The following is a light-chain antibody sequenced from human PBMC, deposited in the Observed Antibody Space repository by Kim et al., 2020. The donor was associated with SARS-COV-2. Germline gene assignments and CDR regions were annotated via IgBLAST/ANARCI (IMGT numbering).Light chain of an antibody. CDR1: SGSVSTSYS. Sequence: GGTVTLTCGLSSGSVSTSYSPSWYQQTPGQAPRTLIYSTNTRSSEVPDRFSGSILGNKAALTITGAQADDESDYYCVLYMGSGIWVFGGGTKLTVL. J-gene: IGLJ3*02. CDR2: STN. V-gene: IGLV8-61*01. CDR3: VLYMGSGIWV.